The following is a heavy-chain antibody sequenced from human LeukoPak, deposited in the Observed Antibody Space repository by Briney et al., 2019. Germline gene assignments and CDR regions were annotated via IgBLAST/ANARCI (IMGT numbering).Heavy chain of an antibody. D-gene: IGHD1-26*01. V-gene: IGHV4-59*01. Sequence: KTSETLSLTCTVSGGSISRYYWSWIRQPPGKGLEWIGYIYYSGSTNYNPSLKSRVTISVDTSKNQFSLKLSSVTAADTAVYYCARDRGIEFDYWGQGTLVTVSS. J-gene: IGHJ4*02. CDR1: GGSISRYY. CDR2: IYYSGST. CDR3: ARDRGIEFDY.